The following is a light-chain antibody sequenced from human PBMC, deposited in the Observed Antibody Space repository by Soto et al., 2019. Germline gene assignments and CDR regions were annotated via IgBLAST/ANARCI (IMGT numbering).Light chain of an antibody. V-gene: IGLV2-14*01. J-gene: IGLJ2*01. CDR1: SSDVGAYNY. CDR3: SSYTSGSTLVV. Sequence: QSALTQPASVSGSPGQSITISCTGSSSDVGAYNYVSWYQQHPGKAPRLMIYEVTNRHSGVSNRFSGSKSGNTASLTISGLRAEDEADYYCSSYTSGSTLVVFGGGTKLTVL. CDR2: EVT.